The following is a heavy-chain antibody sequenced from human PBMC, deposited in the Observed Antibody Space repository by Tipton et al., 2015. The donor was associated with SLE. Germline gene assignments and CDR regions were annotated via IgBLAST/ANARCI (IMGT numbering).Heavy chain of an antibody. CDR2: IYTSGST. Sequence: LRLSCTVSGGSISRYYWSWLRQPPGKGLEWIGRIYTSGSTNYNPSLKSRVTISVDTSKNQFSLRLSSVTAADTAVYYCARGEGAHAFDIWGQGTMVTVSS. CDR3: ARGEGAHAFDI. J-gene: IGHJ3*02. CDR1: GGSISRYY. V-gene: IGHV4-4*08. D-gene: IGHD1-26*01.